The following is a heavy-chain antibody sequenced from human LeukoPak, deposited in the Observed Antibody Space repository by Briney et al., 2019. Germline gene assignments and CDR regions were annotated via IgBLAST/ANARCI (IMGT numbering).Heavy chain of an antibody. CDR3: ARVTRSYMDY. V-gene: IGHV4-59*08. CDR1: GGSISSYY. D-gene: IGHD3-10*01. J-gene: IGHJ4*02. Sequence: SGTLSLTCTVSGGSISSYYWSWIRQPPGKGLEGIGYIYYSGSTNYNPPLKSRVPISVDTSKNQSSLKLSSVNAADTAVYYCARVTRSYMDYWGQGTLVTVSS. CDR2: IYYSGST.